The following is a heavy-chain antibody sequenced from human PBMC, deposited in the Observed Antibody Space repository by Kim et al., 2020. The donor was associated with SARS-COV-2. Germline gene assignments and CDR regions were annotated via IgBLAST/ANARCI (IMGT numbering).Heavy chain of an antibody. J-gene: IGHJ6*02. D-gene: IGHD5-18*01. CDR3: TGPRNTAYGMDV. Sequence: GGSLRLSCEASGITSSSYWMHWVRQVPGKGLVWVSRIDNEGRSTSYADFVKGRFTISRDNAKKTLYLQMNSLEAEDTAVYYCTGPRNTAYGMDVWGQGTT. V-gene: IGHV3-74*01. CDR2: IDNEGRST. CDR1: GITSSSYW.